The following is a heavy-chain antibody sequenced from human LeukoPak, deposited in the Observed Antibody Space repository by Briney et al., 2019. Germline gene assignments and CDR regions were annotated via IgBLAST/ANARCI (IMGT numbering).Heavy chain of an antibody. J-gene: IGHJ6*02. CDR1: GFIFSTSS. CDR2: ISYDGSNI. D-gene: IGHD1-14*01. Sequence: PGGSLRLSCAASGFIFSTSSFHWVRQAPGKGQEWVAVISYDGSNIHNADSVKGRFTISRDNSKNTLYLQMNSLRAEDTAVYYCARGRRVDRYYGLDVWGQGTTVTVSS. V-gene: IGHV3-30*04. CDR3: ARGRRVDRYYGLDV.